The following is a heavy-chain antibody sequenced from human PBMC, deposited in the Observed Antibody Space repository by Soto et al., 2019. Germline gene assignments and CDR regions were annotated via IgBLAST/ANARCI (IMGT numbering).Heavy chain of an antibody. CDR1: GYTFTIYG. D-gene: IGHD3-10*01. J-gene: IGHJ5*02. Sequence: VSVKVSCKASGYTFTIYGISWVRQAPGQGLEWMGWISAYNGNTNYAQKLQGRVTMTTDTSTSTAYMELRSLRSDDTAVYYCARGVGSGTYYNQYNWFDPWGQGTLVTVSS. CDR2: ISAYNGNT. V-gene: IGHV1-18*01. CDR3: ARGVGSGTYYNQYNWFDP.